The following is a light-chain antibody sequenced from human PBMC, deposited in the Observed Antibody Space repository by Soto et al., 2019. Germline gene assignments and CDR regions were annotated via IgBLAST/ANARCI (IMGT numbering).Light chain of an antibody. Sequence: DIQMTQSPSTLSGSVGDRVTITCRASQTISSWLAWYQQKPGKAPKLLIYKASTLKSGVPSRFSGSGSGTEFTLTLSSLQPDDFATYYCQHYTSYSEAFGQGTQVERK. V-gene: IGKV1-5*03. CDR3: QHYTSYSEA. J-gene: IGKJ1*01. CDR2: KAS. CDR1: QTISSW.